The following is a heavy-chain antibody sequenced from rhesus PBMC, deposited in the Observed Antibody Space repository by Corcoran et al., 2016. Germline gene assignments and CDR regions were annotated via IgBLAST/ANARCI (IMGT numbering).Heavy chain of an antibody. CDR2: ISGSSGST. CDR1: GGSFSGYY. D-gene: IGHD5-42*01. CDR3: ARDVGVYSGYSSPDAFDF. J-gene: IGHJ3*01. Sequence: QVQLQESGPGLVKPSETLSLTCAVSGGSFSGYYWGWIRQPPGKGLEWIGYISGSSGSTDNNPSLKRRVTISTDTSKNQFSLKLSSVTAADTAVYYCARDVGVYSGYSSPDAFDFWGQGLRVTVSS. V-gene: IGHV4-165*01.